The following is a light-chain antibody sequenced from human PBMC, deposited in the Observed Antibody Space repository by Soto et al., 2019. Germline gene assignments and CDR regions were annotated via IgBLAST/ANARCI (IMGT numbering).Light chain of an antibody. Sequence: EIVVTQSPGTLSLSPGERATLSCRASQSVSSSYLAWYQQKPGQAPTLLIYGASTRATGIPDRFSGSGSGKDCTLTSSRLEPEDFAVYYCQQYGSSLLYTFGQGTKLEIK. CDR1: QSVSSSY. J-gene: IGKJ2*01. CDR3: QQYGSSLLYT. V-gene: IGKV3-20*01. CDR2: GAS.